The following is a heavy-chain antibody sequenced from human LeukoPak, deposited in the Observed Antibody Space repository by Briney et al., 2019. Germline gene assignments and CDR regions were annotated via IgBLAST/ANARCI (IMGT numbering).Heavy chain of an antibody. D-gene: IGHD6-19*01. V-gene: IGHV3-48*03. CDR2: ISSSGSTI. Sequence: PGGSLRLSCVASGFTFSSYVMNWVRQAPGKGLEWVSYISSSGSTIYYADSVKGRFTISRDNAKNSLYLQMNSLRAEDTAVYYCARDRGSGIAVAFDYWGQGTLVTVSS. J-gene: IGHJ4*02. CDR1: GFTFSSYV. CDR3: ARDRGSGIAVAFDY.